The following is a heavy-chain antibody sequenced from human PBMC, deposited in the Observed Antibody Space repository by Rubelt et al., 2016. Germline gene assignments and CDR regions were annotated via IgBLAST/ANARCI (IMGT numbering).Heavy chain of an antibody. CDR3: ARDRAVAGT. D-gene: IGHD6-19*01. Sequence: NYAMNWVRQAPGKGLEWVSALSGSGGDTFHADSVKGRFTISRDNSKNTLYLQMNSLRAEDTAVYYCARDRAVAGTWGQGTLVTASS. J-gene: IGHJ4*02. CDR2: LSGSGGDT. CDR1: NYA. V-gene: IGHV3-23*01.